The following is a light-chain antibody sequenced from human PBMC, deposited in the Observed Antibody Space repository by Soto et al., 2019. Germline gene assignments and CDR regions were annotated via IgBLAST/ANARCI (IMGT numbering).Light chain of an antibody. Sequence: DIHITQSPSTLSASVRDRVTITCRASQSISSGLAWYQQKPGKAPKLLIYDASSLESGVPSKFSGSGSGTEFTLTISSLQPDDFATYYCQQYNSYSWTFGQGTKVDIK. CDR1: QSISSG. J-gene: IGKJ1*01. V-gene: IGKV1-5*01. CDR2: DAS. CDR3: QQYNSYSWT.